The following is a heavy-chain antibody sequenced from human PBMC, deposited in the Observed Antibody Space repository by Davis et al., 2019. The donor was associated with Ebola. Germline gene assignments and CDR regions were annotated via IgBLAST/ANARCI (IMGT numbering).Heavy chain of an antibody. V-gene: IGHV4-4*02. Sequence: SETLSLTCAVSGGSISSSNWWSWVRQPPGKGLEWIGEIYHSGSTNYNPSLKSRVTISVDKSKNQFSLKLSSVTAPDTAMYYCAGASYYYYGMDVWGQGTTVTVSS. J-gene: IGHJ6*02. CDR3: AGASYYYYGMDV. CDR1: GGSISSSNW. D-gene: IGHD4/OR15-4a*01. CDR2: IYHSGST.